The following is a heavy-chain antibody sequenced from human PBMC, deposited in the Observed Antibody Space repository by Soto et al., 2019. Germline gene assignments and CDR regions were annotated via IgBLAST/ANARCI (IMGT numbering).Heavy chain of an antibody. D-gene: IGHD1-1*01. Sequence: PXESLSLTCTVSGGSISSRSYYWGWIRQPPGKGLEWIGRFYYDGRTYYNASLKSRVTISVDTSKNHFSLMLTSVTAADTAVYYCARRSHIDVDTTWAQGTLVTVPS. CDR1: GGSISSRSYY. J-gene: IGHJ4*02. CDR2: FYYDGRT. V-gene: IGHV4-39*02. CDR3: ARRSHIDVDTT.